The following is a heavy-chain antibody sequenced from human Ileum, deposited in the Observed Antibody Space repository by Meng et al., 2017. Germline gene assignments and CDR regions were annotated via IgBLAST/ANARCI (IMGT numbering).Heavy chain of an antibody. V-gene: IGHV4-34*01. CDR3: ARAWSSSWSFLDF. D-gene: IGHD6-13*01. CDR1: GGSFSGYY. J-gene: IGHJ4*02. Sequence: QVQLLQWGAGLFKPSETLSPTYADSGGSFSGYYWTWIRQSPGKGLEWIGEINRGGNTNYHPSLKSRITMSVDTSKNQFFLNLTSVTPADTAVYYCARAWSSSWSFLDFWGQGGLVTVSS. CDR2: INRGGNT.